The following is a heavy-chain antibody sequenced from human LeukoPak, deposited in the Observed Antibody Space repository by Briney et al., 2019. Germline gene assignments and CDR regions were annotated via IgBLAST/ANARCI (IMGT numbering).Heavy chain of an antibody. CDR3: ARVWGYYYGSGTVYPDAFDI. J-gene: IGHJ3*02. Sequence: SETLSLTCAVSGGSISSSNWWSWVRQPPGKGLEWIGEIYHSGSTNYNPSPKSRVTISVDKSKNQFSLKLSSVTAADTAVYYCARVWGYYYGSGTVYPDAFDIWGQGTMVTVSS. D-gene: IGHD3-10*01. V-gene: IGHV4-4*02. CDR2: IYHSGST. CDR1: GGSISSSNW.